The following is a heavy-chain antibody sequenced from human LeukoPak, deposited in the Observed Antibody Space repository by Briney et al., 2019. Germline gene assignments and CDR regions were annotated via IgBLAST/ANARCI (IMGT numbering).Heavy chain of an antibody. V-gene: IGHV1-69*01. CDR3: AREAQFYSNYLRLDY. CDR2: VILIFRTA. CDR1: GGPFNSYA. D-gene: IGHD4-11*01. J-gene: IGHJ4*02. Sequence: VKVSFKASGGPFNSYAISWVRPAPGQGVGWKGGVILIFRTANYAQKFQCRVTITSAESTSTAYMELSSLRSEDTAVYYCAREAQFYSNYLRLDYWGQGTLVSVSS.